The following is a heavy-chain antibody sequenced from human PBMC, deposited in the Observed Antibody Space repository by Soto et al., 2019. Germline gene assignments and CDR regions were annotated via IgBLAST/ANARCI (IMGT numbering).Heavy chain of an antibody. V-gene: IGHV1-18*01. CDR1: GYTFTSYG. Sequence: QVQLVQSGAEVKKPGASVKVSCKASGYTFTSYGISWVRQAPGQGLEWMGWISAYNGNTKYTQKLQGRVTMTTETSTSTGHMELRSLRADGPAVYYCASVRAVGLVDSWGQGTLVTVSS. D-gene: IGHD3-10*02. J-gene: IGHJ4*02. CDR2: ISAYNGNT. CDR3: ASVRAVGLVDS.